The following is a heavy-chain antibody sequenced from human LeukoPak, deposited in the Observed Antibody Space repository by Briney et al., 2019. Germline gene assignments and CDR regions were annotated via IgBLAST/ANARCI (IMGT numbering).Heavy chain of an antibody. J-gene: IGHJ4*02. V-gene: IGHV3-9*01. CDR2: ISWNSNSI. D-gene: IGHD3-10*01. CDR1: GFTFDDYV. Sequence: PGGSLRLSCAASGFTFDDYVMYWVRQAPGKGLEWVSGISWNSNSIAYADSVKGRFTVSRDNAKNSLYLQMSSLRAEDTAVYYCARGGSFVEYWGQGTLVSVSS. CDR3: ARGGSFVEY.